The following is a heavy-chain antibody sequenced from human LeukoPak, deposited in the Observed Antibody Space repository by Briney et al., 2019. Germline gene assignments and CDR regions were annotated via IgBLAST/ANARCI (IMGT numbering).Heavy chain of an antibody. CDR3: ARVTLSGWYGYY. Sequence: SETLSLTCAVYGGSFSGYYWSWIRHPPGKGLEWIGEINHSGSTNYNPSLKSRVTISVDTSKNQFSLKLSSVTAADTAVYYCARVTLSGWYGYYWGQGTLVTVSS. D-gene: IGHD6-19*01. CDR1: GGSFSGYY. V-gene: IGHV4-34*01. CDR2: INHSGST. J-gene: IGHJ4*02.